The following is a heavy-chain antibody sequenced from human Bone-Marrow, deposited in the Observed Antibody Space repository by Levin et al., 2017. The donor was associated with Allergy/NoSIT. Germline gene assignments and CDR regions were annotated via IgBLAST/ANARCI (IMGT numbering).Heavy chain of an antibody. CDR2: ISWTSNTL. V-gene: IGHV3-48*04. J-gene: IGHJ4*02. CDR1: GVTFTTHS. Sequence: CVDSGVTFTTHSMNWVRQAPGKGLEWIAYISWTSNTLYYADSLKGRVTISRDNSKNSLYLQINSLRVDDTAIYYCARDNPRNYFDYWGQGTQLTVSS. CDR3: ARDNPRNYFDY.